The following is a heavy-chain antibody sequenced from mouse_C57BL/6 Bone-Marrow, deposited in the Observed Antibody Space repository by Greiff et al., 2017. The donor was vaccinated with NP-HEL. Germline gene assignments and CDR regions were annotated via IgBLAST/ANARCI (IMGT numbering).Heavy chain of an antibody. J-gene: IGHJ3*01. V-gene: IGHV5-9-1*02. Sequence: EVMLVESGEGLVKPGGSLKLSCAASGFTFSSYAMSWVRQTPEKRLEWVAYISSGGDYIYYADTVKGRFTISSDNARNTLYLQMSSLKSEDTAMYYCTRDRERAPWFAYWGQGTLVTVSA. D-gene: IGHD3-1*01. CDR1: GFTFSSYA. CDR3: TRDRERAPWFAY. CDR2: ISSGGDYI.